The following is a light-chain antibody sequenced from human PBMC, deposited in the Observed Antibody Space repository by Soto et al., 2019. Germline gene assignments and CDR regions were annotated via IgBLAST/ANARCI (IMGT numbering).Light chain of an antibody. CDR1: SSEVGSYNS. V-gene: IGLV2-14*03. J-gene: IGLJ1*01. CDR3: GSFTSSSSYV. Sequence: QSVLAQPASVSGSPGQSITISCTGTSSEVGSYNSVSWYQQYPGKAPTLMIHDFSNRPSGVSNPFSGSKSGNTASLTISGLQAEDEADYYCGSFTSSSSYVFGSGTKVTVL. CDR2: DFS.